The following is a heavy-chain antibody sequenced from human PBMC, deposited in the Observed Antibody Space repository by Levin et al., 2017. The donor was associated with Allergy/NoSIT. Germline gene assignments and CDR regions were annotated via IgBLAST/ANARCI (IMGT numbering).Heavy chain of an antibody. CDR3: ARASGDSSDYYFVY. CDR2: IYYSGST. J-gene: IGHJ4*02. Sequence: SETLSLTCTVSGGSISSYYWSWIRQPPGKGLEWIGYIYYSGSTNYNPSLKSRVTISVDTSKNQFSLKLSSVTAADTAVYYCARASGDSSDYYFVYWGQGTLVTVSS. D-gene: IGHD3-22*01. V-gene: IGHV4-59*01. CDR1: GGSISSYY.